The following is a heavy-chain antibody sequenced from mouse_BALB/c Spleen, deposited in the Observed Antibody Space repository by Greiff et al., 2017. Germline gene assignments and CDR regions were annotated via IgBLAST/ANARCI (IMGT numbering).Heavy chain of an antibody. D-gene: IGHD1-1*01. CDR2: ISDGGSYT. CDR1: GFTFSDYY. J-gene: IGHJ4*01. CDR3: ARERGYYYGSSYVRYYAMDY. V-gene: IGHV5-4*02. Sequence: EVQRVESGGGLVKPGGSLKLSCAASGFTFSDYYMYWVRQTPEKRLEWVATISDGGSYTYYPDSVKGRFTISRDNAKNNLYLQMSSLKSEDTAMYYCARERGYYYGSSYVRYYAMDYWGQGTSVTVSS.